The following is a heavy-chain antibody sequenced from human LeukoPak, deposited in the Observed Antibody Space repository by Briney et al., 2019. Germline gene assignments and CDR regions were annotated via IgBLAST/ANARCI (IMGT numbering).Heavy chain of an antibody. D-gene: IGHD7-27*01. CDR1: GFTFDDYG. CDR3: ARGINWVAY. V-gene: IGHV3-20*04. J-gene: IGHJ4*02. Sequence: GGSLRLSCAASGFTFDDYGMTWVRQAPGKGLEWVAGINWNGDRTGYADSTKGRFTISRDNAKNSLYLQMNSLRAEATALYYCARGINWVAYWGQGILVTVSS. CDR2: INWNGDRT.